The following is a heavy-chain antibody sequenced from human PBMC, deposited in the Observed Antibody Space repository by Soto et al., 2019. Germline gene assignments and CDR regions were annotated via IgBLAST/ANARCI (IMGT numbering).Heavy chain of an antibody. J-gene: IGHJ6*02. CDR1: GFTFSNAW. CDR2: IKSKTDGGTT. V-gene: IGHV3-15*07. D-gene: IGHD2-2*01. CDR3: TTDLFVVVPAATLMNYYGMDV. Sequence: EVQLVESGGGLVKPGGSLRLSCAASGFTFSNAWMNWVRQAPGKGLEWVGRIKSKTDGGTTDYAAPVKGRFTISRDDSKNTLYLQMNSLKTEDTAVYYCTTDLFVVVPAATLMNYYGMDVWGQGTTVTVSS.